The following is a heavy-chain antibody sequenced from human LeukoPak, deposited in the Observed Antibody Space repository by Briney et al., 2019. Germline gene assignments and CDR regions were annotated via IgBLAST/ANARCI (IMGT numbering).Heavy chain of an antibody. Sequence: SETLSLTCAVSGYSISSAYYWGWIRQPPGKGLEWIGSIYHRGSTYYSPSLKSRVTISVDTSKNQFSLKLSSVTAADTAVYYCARANEYSSSVPFDYWGQGTLVTVSS. CDR1: GYSISSAYY. CDR3: ARANEYSSSVPFDY. D-gene: IGHD6-6*01. CDR2: IYHRGST. V-gene: IGHV4-38-2*01. J-gene: IGHJ4*02.